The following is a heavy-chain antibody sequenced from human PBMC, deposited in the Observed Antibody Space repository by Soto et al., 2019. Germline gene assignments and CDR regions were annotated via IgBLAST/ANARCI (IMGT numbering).Heavy chain of an antibody. D-gene: IGHD6-13*01. J-gene: IGHJ6*02. V-gene: IGHV3-49*03. CDR3: TREYSSSFSYGMDV. CDR1: GFTFGDYA. CDR2: IRSKAYGGTT. Sequence: PGGSLRLSCTASGFTFGDYAMSWFRKGPGQGLEWVGFIRSKAYGGTTEYAASVKGRFTISRGDSKSIASLQMNSLKIEDTAVYYCTREYSSSFSYGMDVWGQGTPVTVSS.